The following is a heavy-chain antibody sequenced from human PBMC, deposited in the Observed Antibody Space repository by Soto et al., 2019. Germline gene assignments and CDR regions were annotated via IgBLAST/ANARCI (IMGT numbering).Heavy chain of an antibody. CDR1: GYTFTGYY. CDR2: INPNSGGT. V-gene: IGHV1-2*04. CDR3: ARGANIAARPGYYYYYMDV. D-gene: IGHD6-6*01. Sequence: QVQLVQSGAEVKKPGASVKVSCKASGYTFTGYYMHWVRQAPGQGLEWMGWINPNSGGTNYAQKFQGWVTMTRDTAISTAYMELSRLGSDDTAVYYCARGANIAARPGYYYYYMDVWGKGTTVTVSS. J-gene: IGHJ6*03.